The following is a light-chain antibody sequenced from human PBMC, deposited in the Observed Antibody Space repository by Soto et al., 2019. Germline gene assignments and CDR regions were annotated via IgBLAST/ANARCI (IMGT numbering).Light chain of an antibody. Sequence: DIVLTQSPASLSLSPGERATLSCWASQSVGSFLAWYQHKPGQAPRLLIYDAYKRATGIPARFSGSGSGTEFTLTISSLEPEDFAVYYCQQRDNWPPFTFGPGTRVDI. V-gene: IGKV3-11*01. CDR1: QSVGSF. CDR2: DAY. J-gene: IGKJ3*01. CDR3: QQRDNWPPFT.